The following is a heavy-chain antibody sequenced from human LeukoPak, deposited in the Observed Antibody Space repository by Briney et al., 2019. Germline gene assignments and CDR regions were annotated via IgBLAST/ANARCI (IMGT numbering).Heavy chain of an antibody. CDR3: ARDRSLKVYYMDV. V-gene: IGHV1-2*04. CDR2: INPNSGGT. CDR1: GYTFTDYY. Sequence: ASVKVSCKASGYTFTDYYINWVRQAPGQGLEWMGWINPNSGGTNYAQKFQGWVTVTRDTSISTAYMELSRLRSDDTAIYYCARDRSLKVYYMDVWGRGTPVIVSS. J-gene: IGHJ6*03.